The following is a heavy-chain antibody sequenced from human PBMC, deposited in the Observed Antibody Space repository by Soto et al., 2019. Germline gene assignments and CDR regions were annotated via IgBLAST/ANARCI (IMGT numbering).Heavy chain of an antibody. D-gene: IGHD3-3*01. V-gene: IGHV3-23*01. CDR2: ISGSGVTT. J-gene: IGHJ4*02. CDR3: VRNSGYDFWSGYPY. Sequence: GGSLRLSCAASGFTFNTYVMSWARQAPGKGLEWVSSISGSGVTTKYADSVKGRFTISRDNSKNTLYLQMNTLRAEDTAVYYCVRNSGYDFWSGYPYWGQGTLVTVSS. CDR1: GFTFNTYV.